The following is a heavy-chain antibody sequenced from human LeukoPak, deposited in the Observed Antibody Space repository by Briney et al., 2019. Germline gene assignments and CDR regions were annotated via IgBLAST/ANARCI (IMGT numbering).Heavy chain of an antibody. CDR2: MNPNSGNT. D-gene: IGHD6-19*01. CDR1: GYTFTSYD. J-gene: IGHJ4*02. CDR3: ATLAWGSGWPFDY. Sequence: GASVKVSCKASGYTFTSYDINWVRQATGQGLEWMGWMNPNSGNTGYAQKFQGRVTMTRNTSISTAYMELSSLRSEDTAVYYCATLAWGSGWPFDYWGQGTLVTVSS. V-gene: IGHV1-8*01.